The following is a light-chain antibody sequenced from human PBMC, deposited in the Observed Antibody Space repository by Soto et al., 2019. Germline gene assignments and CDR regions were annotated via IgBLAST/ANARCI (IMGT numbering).Light chain of an antibody. CDR2: EGS. V-gene: IGLV2-23*03. CDR1: SSDVGSYNL. J-gene: IGLJ2*01. CDR3: CSYAGRSTFVV. Sequence: QSALTQPASVSGSPGQSITISCTGTSSDVGSYNLVSWFQQHPGKAPKLMIFEGSKRPSGVSNRFSGSKSGNTASLTISGLQAEDEADEYCCSYAGRSTFVVFGGGTKVTVL.